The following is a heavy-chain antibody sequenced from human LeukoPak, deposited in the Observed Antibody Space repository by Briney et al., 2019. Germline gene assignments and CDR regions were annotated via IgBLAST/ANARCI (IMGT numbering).Heavy chain of an antibody. CDR1: GGSISSSSYY. J-gene: IGHJ6*03. CDR3: ARRSNSSYYYYYYMDV. CDR2: IYYSGST. D-gene: IGHD6-6*01. Sequence: SETLSLTCTVSGGSISSSSYYWGWLRQPPGKGLVWIGSIYYSGSTYYNPSLTGRVTISVHTSKHQFSQRLSSVTATDPAVYDCARRSNSSYYYYYYMDVWGKGTTVTVSS. V-gene: IGHV4-39*01.